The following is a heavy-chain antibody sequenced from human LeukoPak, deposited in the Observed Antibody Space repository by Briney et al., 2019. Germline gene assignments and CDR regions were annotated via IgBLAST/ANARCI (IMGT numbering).Heavy chain of an antibody. V-gene: IGHV4-30-4*08. CDR1: GGSISSGDYY. CDR2: IYYSGST. CDR3: ARGGVTIFGVVHDAFDI. J-gene: IGHJ3*02. D-gene: IGHD3-3*01. Sequence: TSETLSLTCTVSGGSISSGDYYWSWIRQPPGKGLEWIGYIYYSGSTYYNPSLKSRVTISVDTSKNQFSLKLSSVTAADTAVYYCARGGVTIFGVVHDAFDIWGQGTMVTVSS.